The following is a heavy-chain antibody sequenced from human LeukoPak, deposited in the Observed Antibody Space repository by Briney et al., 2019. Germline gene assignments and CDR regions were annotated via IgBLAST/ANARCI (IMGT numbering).Heavy chain of an antibody. Sequence: GGSLRLSCAASGFTVSSNYMSWVRQAPGKGLEWVSVIYSGGSTYYADSVKGRFTISRDNSKNTLYLQMNSLRAEDTAVYYCARQRVLRYAGDAFDIWGQGTMVTVSS. CDR1: GFTVSSNY. J-gene: IGHJ3*02. CDR2: IYSGGST. D-gene: IGHD3-9*01. V-gene: IGHV3-66*04. CDR3: ARQRVLRYAGDAFDI.